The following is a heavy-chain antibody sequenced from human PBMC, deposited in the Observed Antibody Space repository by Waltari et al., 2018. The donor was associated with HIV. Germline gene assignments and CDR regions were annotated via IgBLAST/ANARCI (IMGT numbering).Heavy chain of an antibody. V-gene: IGHV3-23*01. CDR3: ATSWGYCGSGRCYYPFEY. Sequence: EIQLLVSGGGWIQPGESLRLAFVGSGFRFKSPAMNWVRQAPGKGLEWVAAISGSSSDTFYADAVRGRFTISRDNSKDTLFLQLNSLGPEDTATYFCATSWGYCGSGRCYYPFEYWGQGTLVTVSS. CDR2: ISGSSSDT. J-gene: IGHJ4*02. D-gene: IGHD2-2*01. CDR1: GFRFKSPA.